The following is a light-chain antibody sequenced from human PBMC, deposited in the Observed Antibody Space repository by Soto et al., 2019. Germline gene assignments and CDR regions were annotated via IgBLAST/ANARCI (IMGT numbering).Light chain of an antibody. J-gene: IGKJ1*01. Sequence: EIVMTQSPATLSVSPGERATLSCRASQSVSSNLAWYQQKPGQAPRLLMYGASTRATGIPDRFSGSGSGTDFSLTTNSLQSEDFAGYYCEQDNNWPLRPYGQSTKVEI. CDR2: GAS. V-gene: IGKV3-15*01. CDR3: EQDNNWPLRP. CDR1: QSVSSN.